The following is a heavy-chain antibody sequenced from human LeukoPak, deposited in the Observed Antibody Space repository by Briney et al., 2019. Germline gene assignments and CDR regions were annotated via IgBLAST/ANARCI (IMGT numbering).Heavy chain of an antibody. CDR3: AKVNPPDYYDSSGYDY. J-gene: IGHJ4*02. V-gene: IGHV3-21*04. Sequence: GGSLRLSCAASGFTFSSYGLNWVRQAPGKGLEWVSFISSSSRYIYYADSVKGRFTISRDNAKNSLYLQMNSLRAEDTAVYYCAKVNPPDYYDSSGYDYWGQGTLVTVSS. D-gene: IGHD3-22*01. CDR2: ISSSSRYI. CDR1: GFTFSSYG.